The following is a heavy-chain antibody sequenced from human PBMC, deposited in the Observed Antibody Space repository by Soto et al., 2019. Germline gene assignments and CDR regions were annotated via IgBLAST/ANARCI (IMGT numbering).Heavy chain of an antibody. V-gene: IGHV3-30*18. CDR2: ISYDGSNK. CDR3: AKDRTSSGYYYGNYFDY. J-gene: IGHJ4*02. Sequence: LRLSCAASGFTFSSYGMHWVRQAPGKWLEWVAVISYDGSNKYYADSVKGRFTISRDNSKNTLYLQMNSLRAEDTAVYYCAKDRTSSGYYYGNYFDYWGQGTLVTVSS. CDR1: GFTFSSYG. D-gene: IGHD3-22*01.